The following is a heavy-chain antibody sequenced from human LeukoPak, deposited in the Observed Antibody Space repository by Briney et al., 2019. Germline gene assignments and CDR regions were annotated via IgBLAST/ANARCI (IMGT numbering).Heavy chain of an antibody. D-gene: IGHD6-13*01. V-gene: IGHV3-73*01. J-gene: IGHJ4*02. CDR1: GFTFSGSS. CDR2: VKSKANSYAT. Sequence: GGSLRLSCAASGFTFSGSSMHWVRQASGKGLEWVGRVKSKANSYATAYAASVKGRFTISRDDSENTAYLQMNSLKTEDTAVYYCTRHTIAAAGTAGDYWGQGTLVTVSS. CDR3: TRHTIAAAGTAGDY.